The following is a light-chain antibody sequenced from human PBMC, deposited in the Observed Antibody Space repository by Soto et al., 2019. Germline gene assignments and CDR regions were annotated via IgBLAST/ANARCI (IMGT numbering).Light chain of an antibody. CDR2: FTS. J-gene: IGKJ2*01. V-gene: IGKV3-20*01. CDR1: QTVSDNF. Sequence: EIVLTQFPGILSLSPGERATLSCRASQTVSDNFLAWYQQKPGQSPRRLIYFTSSRATGIPDRFRGSGSGTDFTLTISRLEPEDFAVYYCQQYGTSPVTFGQGTKLEIQ. CDR3: QQYGTSPVT.